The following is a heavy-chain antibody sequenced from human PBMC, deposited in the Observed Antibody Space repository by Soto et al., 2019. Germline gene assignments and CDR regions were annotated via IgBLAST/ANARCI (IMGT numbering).Heavy chain of an antibody. CDR1: GFTVSSNY. CDR2: IYSGGST. CDR3: ARDSTRYYYYMDV. D-gene: IGHD5-12*01. Sequence: EVQLVESGGGLVQPGGSLRLSCAASGFTVSSNYMSWVRQAPGKGLEWVSVIYSGGSTYYADSVKGRFTISRDNSKNTLYLQMNSLRAEDTAVYYCARDSTRYYYYMDVWGKGTTVTVSS. V-gene: IGHV3-66*01. J-gene: IGHJ6*03.